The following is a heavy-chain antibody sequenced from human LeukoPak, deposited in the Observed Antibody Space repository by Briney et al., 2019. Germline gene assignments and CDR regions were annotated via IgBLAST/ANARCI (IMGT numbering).Heavy chain of an antibody. V-gene: IGHV3-23*01. Sequence: GSMRLSCAVSGITLSYYGMSWVRQAPGKGLEWVAGISDTGGSTNYADSVKGRFTISRDNPKNTLYLQMNSLRAEDTAVYFCAKRGVVIRVILVGFHTQAYYFDSWGQGALVTVSS. CDR3: AKRGVVIRVILVGFHTQAYYFDS. J-gene: IGHJ4*02. CDR1: GITLSYYG. CDR2: ISDTGGST. D-gene: IGHD3-22*01.